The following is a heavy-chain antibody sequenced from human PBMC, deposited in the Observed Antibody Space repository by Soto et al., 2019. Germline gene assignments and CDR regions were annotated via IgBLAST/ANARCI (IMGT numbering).Heavy chain of an antibody. D-gene: IGHD1-26*01. Sequence: SQTLSLTCAISVDSVSSNRAAWNWIRQSPSSCLEWLGRTYYRSKWYNDYAVSVKTRITINPDTSKNQFSLQLNSVTPEDTAVNYCARGGVGRAFDIWGQGTMVTVSS. CDR1: VDSVSSNRAA. J-gene: IGHJ3*02. CDR3: ARGGVGRAFDI. CDR2: TYYRSKWYN. V-gene: IGHV6-1*01.